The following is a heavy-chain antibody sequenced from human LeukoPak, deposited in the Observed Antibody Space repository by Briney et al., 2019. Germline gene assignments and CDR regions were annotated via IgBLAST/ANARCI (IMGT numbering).Heavy chain of an antibody. V-gene: IGHV4-59*01. CDR3: ARGLPLDIVVVAAALGGAFDI. D-gene: IGHD2-2*01. CDR2: IYYSGST. J-gene: IGHJ3*02. CDR1: GGSISSYY. Sequence: SETLSLTCTVSGGSISSYYWSWIRQPPGKGLEWIGYIYYSGSTNYNPSLKSRVTISVDTSKNQFSLKLSSVTAADTAVYFCARGLPLDIVVVAAALGGAFDIWGQGTMVTVSS.